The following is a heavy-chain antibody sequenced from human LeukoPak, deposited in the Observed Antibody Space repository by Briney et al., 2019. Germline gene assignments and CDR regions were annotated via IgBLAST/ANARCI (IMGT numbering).Heavy chain of an antibody. CDR2: IRSKAYGGTT. CDR3: TSSGPRYYYGSGTSR. V-gene: IGHV3-49*03. J-gene: IGHJ4*02. D-gene: IGHD3-10*01. CDR1: GFTFGDYA. Sequence: PGGSLRLSCTASGFTFGDYAMSWFRQAPGKGLEWVGFIRSKAYGGTTEYAASVKGRFTISRDDSKSIAYLQMNSLKTEDTAVYYCTSSGPRYYYGSGTSRWGQGTLVTVSS.